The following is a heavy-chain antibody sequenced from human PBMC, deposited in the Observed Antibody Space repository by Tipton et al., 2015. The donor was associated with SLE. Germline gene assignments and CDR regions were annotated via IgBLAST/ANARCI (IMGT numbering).Heavy chain of an antibody. V-gene: IGHV4-61*09. Sequence: TLSLTCSVSGDSISSGSYYWSWVRQTAGKGLEWIGHISFDGYTKYNSSLKTRVTISLDTSNSQFSLQLRSVTAADTAVYYCARARTGDGGPIDHWGQGILATVSS. CDR3: ARARTGDGGPIDH. CDR2: ISFDGYT. D-gene: IGHD7-27*01. CDR1: GDSISSGSYY. J-gene: IGHJ4*02.